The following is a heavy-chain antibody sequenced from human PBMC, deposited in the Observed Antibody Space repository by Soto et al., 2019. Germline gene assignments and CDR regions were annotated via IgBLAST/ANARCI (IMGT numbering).Heavy chain of an antibody. V-gene: IGHV3-23*01. J-gene: IGHJ4*02. CDR3: AKASKGYTGYDLDF. D-gene: IGHD5-12*01. Sequence: EVPLLESGGGLVQPGGSLRLSCAASGFSFGGYAMNWVHQAPGKGLEWVSALSGSGATTYYSDSVRCRFTISRDNSRNTLYLQMNSLRAEDTAVYFCAKASKGYTGYDLDFWGQGTLVSVSP. CDR2: LSGSGATT. CDR1: GFSFGGYA.